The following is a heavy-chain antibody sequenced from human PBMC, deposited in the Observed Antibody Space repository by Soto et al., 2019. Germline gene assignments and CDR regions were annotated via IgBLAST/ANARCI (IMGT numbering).Heavy chain of an antibody. CDR3: ARDLLTYCTNGVCPKLRYYYYGMDV. Sequence: GVSVKVSCKASGYTFTGYYIQWVRQAPGQGLEWMGWINPNSGDTNYPQKFHGRVTMTRDTSIATAYMELSSLTSDDTAVYYCARDLLTYCTNGVCPKLRYYYYGMDVCGQGTTVTVSS. CDR1: GYTFTGYY. D-gene: IGHD2-8*01. V-gene: IGHV1-2*02. CDR2: INPNSGDT. J-gene: IGHJ6*02.